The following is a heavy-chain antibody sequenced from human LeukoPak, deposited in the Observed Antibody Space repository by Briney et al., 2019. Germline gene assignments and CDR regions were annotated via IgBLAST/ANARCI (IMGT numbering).Heavy chain of an antibody. V-gene: IGHV3-74*01. CDR3: ARGVWIGYYMDV. Sequence: PGGSLRLSSAAYGFTFSSYWMHCVRQAPGKGLVWVSRINSDGSSTSYADSVKGRFTISRDNAKTTLYLQMNSLRAEATAVYYCARGVWIGYYMDVWGKGTTVTVSS. CDR2: INSDGSST. CDR1: GFTFSSYW. D-gene: IGHD2-2*03. J-gene: IGHJ6*03.